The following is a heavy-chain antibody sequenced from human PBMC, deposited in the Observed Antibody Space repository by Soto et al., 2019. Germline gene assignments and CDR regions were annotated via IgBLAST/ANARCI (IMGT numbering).Heavy chain of an antibody. CDR3: ARDRSGAYFDY. J-gene: IGHJ4*02. V-gene: IGHV4-59*01. CDR1: GGSISSYY. CDR2: IYYSGST. Sequence: TSETLSLTCTVSGGSISSYYWSWIRQPPGKGLEWIGYIYYSGSTNYNPSLKSRVTISVDTSKNQFSLKLSSVTAADTAVYYCARDRSGAYFDYWGQGTLVTVSS.